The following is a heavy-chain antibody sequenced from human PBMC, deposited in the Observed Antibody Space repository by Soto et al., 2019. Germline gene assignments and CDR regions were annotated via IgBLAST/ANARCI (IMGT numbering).Heavy chain of an antibody. J-gene: IGHJ4*02. V-gene: IGHV3-33*01. Sequence: GGSLRLSCAASGFTFSSYGMHWVRQAPGKGLEWVAVIWYDGSNKYYADSVKGRFTISRDNSKNTLYLQMNSLRAEDTAVYYCARAYYYDSSGYYGVVPWTTDYWGQGTLVTVSS. CDR2: IWYDGSNK. CDR1: GFTFSSYG. CDR3: ARAYYYDSSGYYGVVPWTTDY. D-gene: IGHD3-22*01.